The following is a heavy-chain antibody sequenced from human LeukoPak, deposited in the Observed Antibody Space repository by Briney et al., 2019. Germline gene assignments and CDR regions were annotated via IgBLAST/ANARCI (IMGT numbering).Heavy chain of an antibody. V-gene: IGHV4-59*08. D-gene: IGHD3-3*01. CDR3: ATLTTTISGVLTPDY. CDR2: IYYSGST. J-gene: IGHJ4*02. CDR1: GGSISSYY. Sequence: SETLSLTCTVSGGSISSYYWNWIRQPPGKGLEWIGYIYYSGSTNYNPSLKSRVTVSVDTSRNQFSLKLSSVTAADTAVYYCATLTTTISGVLTPDYWGQGTLVTVSS.